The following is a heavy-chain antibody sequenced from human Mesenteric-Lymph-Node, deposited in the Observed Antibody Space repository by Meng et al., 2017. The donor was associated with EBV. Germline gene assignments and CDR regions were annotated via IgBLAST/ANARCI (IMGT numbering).Heavy chain of an antibody. J-gene: IGHJ4*01. Sequence: QVQLVQSGAEVKKPGASVKVSCKASGYTFTSYAMHWLRQAPGQRLEWMGWIDAGNGNTKYSEKFQGRVTITRDTFASTAYMELSSLRSEDTAVYYGARGASTSWPVDYWGHGTLVTVSS. CDR1: GYTFTSYA. CDR3: ARGASTSWPVDY. CDR2: IDAGNGNT. V-gene: IGHV1-3*01. D-gene: IGHD6-19*01.